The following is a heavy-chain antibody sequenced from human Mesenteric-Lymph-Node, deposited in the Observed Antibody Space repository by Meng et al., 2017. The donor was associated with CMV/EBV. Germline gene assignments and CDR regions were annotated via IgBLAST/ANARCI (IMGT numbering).Heavy chain of an antibody. CDR3: ATETPATGDFDY. CDR1: GGSFSSYT. D-gene: IGHD3-16*01. J-gene: IGHJ4*02. Sequence: ASVKVSCKASGGSFSSYTINWVRQAPGQGLEWMAIINPDGESTAYAQNFQGRVTVTRDASATTVYMDLSSLRSEDTAVYYCATETPATGDFDYWGQGTLVTVSS. CDR2: INPDGEST. V-gene: IGHV1-46*01.